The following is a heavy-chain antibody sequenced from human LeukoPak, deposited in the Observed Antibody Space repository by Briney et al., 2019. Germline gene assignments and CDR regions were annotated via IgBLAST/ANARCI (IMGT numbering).Heavy chain of an antibody. D-gene: IGHD2-15*01. CDR1: EGTFSSYA. CDR3: ARQGYCSGGSCTGAHWFDP. V-gene: IGHV1-69*04. J-gene: IGHJ5*02. Sequence: GASVKVSCKASEGTFSSYAISWVRQAPGQGLEWMGRIIPIFGIANYAQKFQGRVTITADKSTSTAYMELSSLRSEDTAVYYCARQGYCSGGSCTGAHWFDPWGQGTLVTVSS. CDR2: IIPIFGIA.